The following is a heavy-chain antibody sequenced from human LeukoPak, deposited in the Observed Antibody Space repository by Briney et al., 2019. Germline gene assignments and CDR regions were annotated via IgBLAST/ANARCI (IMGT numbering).Heavy chain of an antibody. CDR1: GGSISSYY. J-gene: IGHJ6*03. Sequence: SETLSLTCTVSGGSISSYYWSWIRQPPGKGLEWIGEINHSGSTNYNPSLKSRVTISVDTSKNQFSLKLSSVTAADTAVYYCARGRSSSYYYYYYMDVWGKGTTVTVSS. CDR2: INHSGST. V-gene: IGHV4-34*01. CDR3: ARGRSSSYYYYYYMDV. D-gene: IGHD6-6*01.